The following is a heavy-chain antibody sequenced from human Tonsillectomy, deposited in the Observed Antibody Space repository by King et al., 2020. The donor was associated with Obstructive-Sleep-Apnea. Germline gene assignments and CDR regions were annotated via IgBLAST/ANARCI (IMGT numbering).Heavy chain of an antibody. CDR1: GFTFSSYA. V-gene: IGHV3-23*04. CDR2: ISGSGGST. CDR3: AKVPLGYCSSTSCYGGIAAAGSFDY. D-gene: IGHD2-2*01. J-gene: IGHJ4*02. Sequence: VQLVESGGGLVQPGGSLRLSCAASGFTFSSYAMSWVRQAPGKGLEWVSAISGSGGSTYYADSVKGRFTISRDNSKNTLYLQMNSLRAEDTAVYYCAKVPLGYCSSTSCYGGIAAAGSFDYWGQGTLVTVSS.